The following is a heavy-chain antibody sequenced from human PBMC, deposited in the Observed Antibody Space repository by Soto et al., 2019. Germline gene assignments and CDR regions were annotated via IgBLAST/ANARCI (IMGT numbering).Heavy chain of an antibody. D-gene: IGHD3-10*01. Sequence: GASVKVSCKASGYTFTSYAMHWVRQAPGQRLEWMGWINAGNVNTKYSQKFQGRVTITRDTSASTAYMELSSLRSEDSAVYYWARWKHRPQYYYGSGSYPTARSTYYYGMDVWGQGTTVTVSS. CDR2: INAGNVNT. CDR1: GYTFTSYA. CDR3: ARWKHRPQYYYGSGSYPTARSTYYYGMDV. J-gene: IGHJ6*02. V-gene: IGHV1-3*01.